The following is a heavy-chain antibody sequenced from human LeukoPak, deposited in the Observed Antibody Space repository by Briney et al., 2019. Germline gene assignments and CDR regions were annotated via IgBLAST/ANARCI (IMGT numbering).Heavy chain of an antibody. J-gene: IGHJ4*02. CDR2: IYSGGST. V-gene: IGHV3-53*01. CDR3: ASRPSYSSSSVH. Sequence: GGSLRLSCAASGFTFSSNYMSWVRQAPGKGLEWVSVIYSGGSTYYADSVKGRFTISRDNSKNTLYLQMNSLRAEDTAVYYCASRPSYSSSSVHWGQGTLVTVSS. D-gene: IGHD6-6*01. CDR1: GFTFSSNY.